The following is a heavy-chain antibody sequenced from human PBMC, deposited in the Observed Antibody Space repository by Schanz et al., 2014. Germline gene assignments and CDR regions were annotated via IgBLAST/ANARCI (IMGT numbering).Heavy chain of an antibody. CDR3: ARDGLGADY. J-gene: IGHJ4*02. CDR2: RDSSGST. V-gene: IGHV4-59*01. CDR1: GGPISSYY. Sequence: QVQLQESGPGLVKPSETLSLTCTVSGGPISSYYWSWIRQPPGKGLEWIGHRDSSGSTKYNPSRKSRVTIAIDTSKNQISLRLRSVAEADTAVYYCARDGLGADYWGQGALVTVSA.